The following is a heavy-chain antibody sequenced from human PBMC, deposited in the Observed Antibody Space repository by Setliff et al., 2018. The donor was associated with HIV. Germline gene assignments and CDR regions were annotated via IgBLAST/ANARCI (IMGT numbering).Heavy chain of an antibody. CDR3: ASLYCSSSSCYEDY. D-gene: IGHD2-2*01. V-gene: IGHV3-7*03. CDR2: INQDGSEK. J-gene: IGHJ4*02. Sequence: GGSLRLSCAASGFSFSNYWMNWVRQVPGKGLEWVANINQDGSEKKYVDSMKGRLTISRDNAKNSLYLQMTSLRAEDTALYFCASLYCSSSSCYEDYWGQGTLVTVSS. CDR1: GFSFSNYW.